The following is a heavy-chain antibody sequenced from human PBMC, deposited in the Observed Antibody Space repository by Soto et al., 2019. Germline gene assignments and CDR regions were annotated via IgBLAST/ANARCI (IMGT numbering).Heavy chain of an antibody. J-gene: IGHJ4*01. D-gene: IGHD3-22*01. CDR2: IKSKIHGGTT. CDR1: GFTFSNVW. V-gene: IGHV3-15*07. Sequence: EVQLVESGGGLVKPGGSLRLSCAASGFTFSNVWINWVRQAPGKGLAWVGRIKSKIHGGTTDFAAPVIGRFAISRDDSKNMVYLQMNSLKTEDTGIYYCTTDSYSTMMVVRFDSWGHGTLVTVTS. CDR3: TTDSYSTMMVVRFDS.